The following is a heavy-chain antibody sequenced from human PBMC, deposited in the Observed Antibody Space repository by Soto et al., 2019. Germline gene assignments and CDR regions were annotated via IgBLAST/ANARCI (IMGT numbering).Heavy chain of an antibody. V-gene: IGHV3-33*01. Sequence: QVQLVESGGFVVQPGRSLRLSCAASGFTFSSYPMQSVRQAPGKGLEWVALIWYDGSKEFYADSVKGRFTISRDNSKNTLYLLMNILRAEDRAVYYCARTYSSGWFGVEYWGQGTLVTVSS. J-gene: IGHJ4*02. D-gene: IGHD6-19*01. CDR1: GFTFSSYP. CDR3: ARTYSSGWFGVEY. CDR2: IWYDGSKE.